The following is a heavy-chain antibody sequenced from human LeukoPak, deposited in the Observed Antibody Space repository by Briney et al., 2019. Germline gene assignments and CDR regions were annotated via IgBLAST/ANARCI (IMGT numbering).Heavy chain of an antibody. CDR1: GFTFSSYW. CDR2: IKQDGSEK. V-gene: IGHV3-7*01. J-gene: IGHJ4*02. Sequence: GRSLRLSCAASGFTFSSYWMSWVRQAPGKGLEWVANIKQDGSEKYYVDSVKGRFTISRDNAKSTLFLQMNSLRTEDTAVYYCAPSPNYGSGTSGSWGQGTLVTVSS. CDR3: APSPNYGSGTSGS. D-gene: IGHD3-10*01.